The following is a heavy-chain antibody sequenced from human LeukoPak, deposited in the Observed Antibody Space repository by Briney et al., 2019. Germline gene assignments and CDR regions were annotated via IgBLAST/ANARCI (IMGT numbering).Heavy chain of an antibody. J-gene: IGHJ4*02. V-gene: IGHV1-46*01. CDR3: ARGGGRIPLDY. Sequence: ASVKVSSKASGYTFTIYYMQCVRQAPGQGLEWMGIINPSGGSTSYAQKFQGRVTMTRDTSTSTVYMELSSLRSEDTAVYYCARGGGRIPLDYWGRGTLVTVSS. CDR1: GYTFTIYY. CDR2: INPSGGST. D-gene: IGHD2-15*01.